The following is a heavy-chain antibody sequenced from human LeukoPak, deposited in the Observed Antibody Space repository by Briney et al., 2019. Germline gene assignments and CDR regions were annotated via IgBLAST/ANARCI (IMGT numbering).Heavy chain of an antibody. J-gene: IGHJ2*01. V-gene: IGHV4-59*08. D-gene: IGHD6-13*01. Sequence: SETLSLTCIVSGGSFSSYYWTWIRQPPGKGLEWIGYIDYRGSTNYNSSLKSRVTISEDTSKYQFSLKLSSVTAADTAVYYCARLTYSSSRTSYWYFDLWGRGTLDTVSS. CDR3: ARLTYSSSRTSYWYFDL. CDR2: IDYRGST. CDR1: GGSFSSYY.